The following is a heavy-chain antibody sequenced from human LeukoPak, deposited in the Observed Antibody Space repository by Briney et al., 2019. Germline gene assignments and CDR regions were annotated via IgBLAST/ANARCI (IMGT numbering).Heavy chain of an antibody. J-gene: IGHJ3*02. D-gene: IGHD4-17*01. V-gene: IGHV4-59*08. CDR3: ARSDPSGDGDHNAFDI. CDR2: IYYSGST. Sequence: SETLSLTCTVSGGSIRSYSWSWIRQPPGKGLEWIGYIYYSGSTNYNPSLKSRVTISVDTSKNQFSLKLSSVTAADTAVYYCARSDPSGDGDHNAFDIWGQGTMVTVSS. CDR1: GGSIRSYS.